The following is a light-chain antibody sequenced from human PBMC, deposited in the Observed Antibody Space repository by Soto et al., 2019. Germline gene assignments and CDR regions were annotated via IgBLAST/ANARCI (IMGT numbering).Light chain of an antibody. V-gene: IGKV1-5*01. Sequence: DVQLTQFPCTLSASVVAGVTITCRASQSISSWLAWYQQKPGKAPRLLIYTASTLESGVPSRFSASGSGTEFTLTISSLHPDDFATYYCQEYNNYWTFGQGTKVDI. J-gene: IGKJ1*01. CDR3: QEYNNYWT. CDR2: TAS. CDR1: QSISSW.